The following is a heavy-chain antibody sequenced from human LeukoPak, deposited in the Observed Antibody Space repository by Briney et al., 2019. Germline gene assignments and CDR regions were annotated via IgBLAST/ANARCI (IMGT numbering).Heavy chain of an antibody. CDR1: GYTFTSYG. CDR3: ASRQQLANPGAFDI. J-gene: IGHJ3*02. D-gene: IGHD6-13*01. Sequence: ASVKVSCKASGYTFTSYGISWVRQAPGQGLEWMGWISAYNGNTNYAQKLQGRVTMTTDTSTSTAYMELRSLRSDDTAVYYCASRQQLANPGAFDIWGQGTMVTVSS. CDR2: ISAYNGNT. V-gene: IGHV1-18*01.